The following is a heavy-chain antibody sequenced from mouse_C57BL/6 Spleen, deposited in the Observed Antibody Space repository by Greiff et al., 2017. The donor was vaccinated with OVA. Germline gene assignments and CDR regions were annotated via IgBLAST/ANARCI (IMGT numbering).Heavy chain of an antibody. V-gene: IGHV1-18*01. CDR1: GYTFTDYN. Sequence: EVKLMESGPELVKPGASVKIPCKASGYTFTDYNMDWVKQSHGKSLEWIGDINPNNGGTIYNQKFKGKATLTVDKSSSTAYMELRSLTSEDTAVYYCARSEQLRLPFAYWGQGTLVTVAA. CDR3: ARSEQLRLPFAY. CDR2: INPNNGGT. D-gene: IGHD3-2*02. J-gene: IGHJ3*01.